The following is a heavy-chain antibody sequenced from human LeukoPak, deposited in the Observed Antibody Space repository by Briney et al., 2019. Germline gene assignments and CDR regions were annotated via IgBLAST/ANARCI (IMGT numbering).Heavy chain of an antibody. CDR3: AREDRSGSSGGCDY. Sequence: PGGSLRLSCAVSGFTFTTYGMHWVRQAPGKGLEWVAVIWYDGNNIYYADSVKGRFTISRDNSKNTLYLQMNSLREEDTAVYYCAREDRSGSSGGCDYWGQGTLVTVSS. D-gene: IGHD1-26*01. V-gene: IGHV3-33*01. CDR1: GFTFTTYG. J-gene: IGHJ4*02. CDR2: IWYDGNNI.